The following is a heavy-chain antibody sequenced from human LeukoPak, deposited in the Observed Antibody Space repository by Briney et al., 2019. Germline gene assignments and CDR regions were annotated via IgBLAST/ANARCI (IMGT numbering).Heavy chain of an antibody. V-gene: IGHV1-8*01. D-gene: IGHD6-19*01. Sequence: ASVKVSCKASGYTFTSYDINWVRQAPGQGLEWMGWMNPNSGNTGYAQKFQGRVTMTRNTSISTAYMELSSLRSEDTAVYYCARASPLRSSGWYVGYYYYYMDVWGKGTTVTISS. J-gene: IGHJ6*03. CDR1: GYTFTSYD. CDR3: ARASPLRSSGWYVGYYYYYMDV. CDR2: MNPNSGNT.